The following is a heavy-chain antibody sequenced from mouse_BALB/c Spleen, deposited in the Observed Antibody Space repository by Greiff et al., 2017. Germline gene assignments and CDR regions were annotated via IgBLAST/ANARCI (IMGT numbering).Heavy chain of an antibody. CDR1: GFTFSSFG. CDR2: ISSGSSTI. CDR3: ARNLHWYFDV. Sequence: EVQGVESGGGLVQPGGSRKLSCAASGFTFSSFGMHWVRQAPEKGLEWVAYISSGSSTIYYADTMKGRFTISRDNPKNTLFLQMTSLRSEDTAMYYCARNLHWYFDVWGAGTTVTVSS. J-gene: IGHJ1*01. V-gene: IGHV5-17*02.